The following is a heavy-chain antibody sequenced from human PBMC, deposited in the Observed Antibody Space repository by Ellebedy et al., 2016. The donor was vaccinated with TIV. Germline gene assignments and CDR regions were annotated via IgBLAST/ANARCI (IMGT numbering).Heavy chain of an antibody. V-gene: IGHV3-23*01. CDR2: VSGSGGST. CDR3: AKDRLGTVPDSFDI. CDR1: GFTFSSSA. D-gene: IGHD1/OR15-1a*01. Sequence: GGSLRLXXAAPGFTFSSSAMTWVRPAPGKGLEWVSSVSGSGGSTFYADSVKGRFTISRDNSKNTLCLQMNSLRAEDTAIYYCAKDRLGTVPDSFDIWGQGTMVTVSS. J-gene: IGHJ3*02.